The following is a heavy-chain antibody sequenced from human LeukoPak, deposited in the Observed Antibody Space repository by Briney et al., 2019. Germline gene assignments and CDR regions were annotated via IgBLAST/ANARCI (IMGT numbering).Heavy chain of an antibody. CDR1: GFTFSDHY. J-gene: IGHJ4*02. V-gene: IGHV3-72*01. Sequence: GGSLRLSCAASGFTFSDHYMDWVRQAPGKWLEWVGRTRNKANSYTTEYAASVKGRFTISRDDSKNSLYLQMNSLKTEDTAVYYCAREEGYSYANFDYWGQGTLVTVSS. CDR2: TRNKANSYTT. D-gene: IGHD5-18*01. CDR3: AREEGYSYANFDY.